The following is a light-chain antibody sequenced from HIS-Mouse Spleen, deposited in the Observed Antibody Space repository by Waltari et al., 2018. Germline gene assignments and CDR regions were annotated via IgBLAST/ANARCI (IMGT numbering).Light chain of an antibody. V-gene: IGLV3-10*01. CDR2: EDS. CDR1: ALPKNY. J-gene: IGLJ2*01. CDR3: YSTDSSGNHRV. Sequence: SYELTQPPSVSVSPGQTARITCSGDALPKNYAYWYQHKSGQAPVLVIYEDSKRPSGIPERFSGSSSGTMATLTISGAQVEDEADYYCYSTDSSGNHRVFGGGTKLTVL.